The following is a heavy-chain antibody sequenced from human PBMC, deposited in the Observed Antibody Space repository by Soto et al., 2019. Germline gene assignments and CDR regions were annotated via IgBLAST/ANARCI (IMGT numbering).Heavy chain of an antibody. CDR2: IYHSGST. CDR3: AGAVRGYSGYDRRACDY. V-gene: IGHV4-30-2*01. D-gene: IGHD5-12*01. J-gene: IGHJ4*02. CDR1: GGSISSGGYS. Sequence: QLQLQESGSGLVKPSQTLSLTCAVSGGSISSGGYSWSWIRQPPGKGLEWIGYIYHSGSTYYNPPLNSRVTISEDRSKNQFSLKLSSVAAAATAVYYCAGAVRGYSGYDRRACDYWGQGTLVTVSS.